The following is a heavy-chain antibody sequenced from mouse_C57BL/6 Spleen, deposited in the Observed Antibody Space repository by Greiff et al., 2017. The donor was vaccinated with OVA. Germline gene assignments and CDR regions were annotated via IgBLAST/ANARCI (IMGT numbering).Heavy chain of an antibody. CDR3: ARLSDYENFDY. CDR2: INPSSGYT. D-gene: IGHD2-4*01. J-gene: IGHJ2*01. V-gene: IGHV1-7*01. Sequence: QVHVKQSGAELAKPGASVKLSCKASGYTFTSYWMHWVKQRPGQGLEWIGYINPSSGYTKYNQTFKDKATLTDDKSSSTAYMQLSSLTYEDSAVYYCARLSDYENFDYWGQGTTLTVSS. CDR1: GYTFTSYW.